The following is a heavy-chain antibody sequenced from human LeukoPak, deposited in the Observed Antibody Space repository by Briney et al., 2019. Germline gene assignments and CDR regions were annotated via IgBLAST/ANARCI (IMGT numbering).Heavy chain of an antibody. J-gene: IGHJ4*02. CDR3: APLAVASDFDY. CDR2: IGSSGTTI. Sequence: GGSLRLSCAVSGFPFSIYEMNWVRQAPGKGLEWVSNIGSSGTTIYYADSVKGRFSISRDNAKSSLYLQMNSLRVEDTAVYYCAPLAVASDFDYWGQGALVTVSS. V-gene: IGHV3-48*03. D-gene: IGHD6-19*01. CDR1: GFPFSIYE.